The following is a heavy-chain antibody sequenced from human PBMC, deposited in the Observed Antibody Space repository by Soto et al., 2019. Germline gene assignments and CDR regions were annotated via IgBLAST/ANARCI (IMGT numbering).Heavy chain of an antibody. V-gene: IGHV4-59*01. Sequence: QVQLQESGPGLVKPSETLSLTCTVSGGSISSYYWSWIRQPPGKGLEWIGYIYYSGSTNYNPSLKSRVTISVDTSKNQFSLKLSSVTAVDTAVYYCARVSGYDYIWGSYRYLWYFDLWGRGTLVTVSS. CDR1: GGSISSYY. CDR3: ARVSGYDYIWGSYRYLWYFDL. CDR2: IYYSGST. J-gene: IGHJ2*01. D-gene: IGHD3-16*02.